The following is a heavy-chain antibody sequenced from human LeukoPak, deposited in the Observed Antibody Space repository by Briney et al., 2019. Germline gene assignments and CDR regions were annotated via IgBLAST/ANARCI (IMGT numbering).Heavy chain of an antibody. CDR1: GYTFTSYG. V-gene: IGHV1-18*01. CDR2: ISAYNGNT. D-gene: IGHD2-15*01. CDR3: ARGELGYCSGGSCFGSDY. Sequence: ASVKASCKASGYTFTSYGISWVRQAPGQGLEWMGWISAYNGNTNYAQKLQGRVTMTTDTSTSTAYMELRSLRSDDTAVYYCARGELGYCSGGSCFGSDYWGQETLVTVSS. J-gene: IGHJ4*02.